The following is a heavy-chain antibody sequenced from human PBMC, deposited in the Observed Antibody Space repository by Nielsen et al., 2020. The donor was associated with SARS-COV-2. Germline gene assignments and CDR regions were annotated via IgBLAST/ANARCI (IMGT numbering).Heavy chain of an antibody. D-gene: IGHD1-26*01. CDR3: ARDTTVLVGYYYGMDV. CDR2: IYSGGRT. CDR1: GFTVSSNY. J-gene: IGHJ6*02. V-gene: IGHV3-66*01. Sequence: GGSLSLSCAASGFTVSSNYMNWVRQAPGKGLEWVSVIYSGGRTYYADSVKGRFTISRDNSKNTLYLQMNSLRAEDTAVYYCARDTTVLVGYYYGMDVWGQGTTVTVSS.